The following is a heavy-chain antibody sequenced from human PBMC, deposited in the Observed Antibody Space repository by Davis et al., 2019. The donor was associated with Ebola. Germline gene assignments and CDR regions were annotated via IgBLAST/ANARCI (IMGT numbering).Heavy chain of an antibody. CDR2: ISAYNGNT. J-gene: IGHJ5*02. D-gene: IGHD6-13*01. V-gene: IGHV1-18*04. CDR1: GYTFTGYY. CDR3: ARGTYSSSPGWVKRNWFDP. Sequence: AASVKVSCKASGYTFTGYYMHWVRQAPGQGLEWMGWISAYNGNTNYAQKLQGRVTMTRDTSTSTVYMELSSLRSEDTAVYYCARGTYSSSPGWVKRNWFDPWGQGTLVTVSS.